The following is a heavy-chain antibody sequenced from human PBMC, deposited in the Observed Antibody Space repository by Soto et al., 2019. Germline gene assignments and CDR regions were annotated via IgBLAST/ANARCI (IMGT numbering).Heavy chain of an antibody. Sequence: QITLKESGPTLVKPTQTLTLTCTFSGFSLSTSGVGVGWIRQPPGKALEWLALIYWDDDKRYSPSLKSRLTITKDTSKHQVVLTMTNMDPVDTATYYCAHRRNRVYYDFGRNWFDPWGQGTLVTVSS. CDR1: GFSLSTSGVG. D-gene: IGHD3-3*01. J-gene: IGHJ5*02. V-gene: IGHV2-5*02. CDR2: IYWDDDK. CDR3: AHRRNRVYYDFGRNWFDP.